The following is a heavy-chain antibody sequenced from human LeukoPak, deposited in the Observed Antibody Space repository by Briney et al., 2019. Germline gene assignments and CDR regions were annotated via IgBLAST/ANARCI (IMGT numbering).Heavy chain of an antibody. J-gene: IGHJ4*02. D-gene: IGHD3-22*01. CDR2: ISYSGST. CDR1: GGSITSDY. Sequence: TPSETLSLTCTVSGGSITSDYWSWIRQPPGKGLEWIGYISYSGSTSYDPSLKSRVTISGDSSKKQFSLKLSSVTAADTAVYYCARFYYDSRGYWYYFDYWGQGTLVTVSS. CDR3: ARFYYDSRGYWYYFDY. V-gene: IGHV4-59*08.